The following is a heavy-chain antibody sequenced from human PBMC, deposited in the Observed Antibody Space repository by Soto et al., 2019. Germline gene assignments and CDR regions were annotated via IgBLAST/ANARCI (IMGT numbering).Heavy chain of an antibody. CDR3: AREPNYFDY. J-gene: IGHJ4*02. Sequence: ASVKVSCKASGYTFNSHAIHWVRQAPGQRLEWLGWINAYNGNTKYAQKLQGRVTMTTDTSTSTAYMELRSLRSDDTAVYYCAREPNYFDYWGQGTLVTVSS. CDR1: GYTFNSHA. V-gene: IGHV1-18*01. CDR2: INAYNGNT.